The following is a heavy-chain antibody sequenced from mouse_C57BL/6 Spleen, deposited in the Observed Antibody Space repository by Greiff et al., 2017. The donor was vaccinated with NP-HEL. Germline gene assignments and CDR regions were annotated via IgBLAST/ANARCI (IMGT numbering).Heavy chain of an antibody. CDR2: IYPGDGDT. CDR1: GYAFSSSW. CDR3: ARWGSSYSYAMDY. V-gene: IGHV1-82*01. Sequence: QVQLQQSGPELVKPGASVKISCKASGYAFSSSWMNWVKQRPGKGLEWIGRIYPGDGDTNYNGKFKGKATLTADKSSSTAYMQLSSLTSEDSAVYFCARWGSSYSYAMDYWGQGTSVTVSS. J-gene: IGHJ4*01. D-gene: IGHD1-1*01.